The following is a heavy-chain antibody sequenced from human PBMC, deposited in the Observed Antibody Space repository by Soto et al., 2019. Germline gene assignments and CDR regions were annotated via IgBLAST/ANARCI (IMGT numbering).Heavy chain of an antibody. Sequence: QVQLQESGPGLVKPSQTLSLTCTVSGGSISSGGYYWSWIRQHPGKGLEWIGYIYYSGSTYYNPSLKSRVTIXVXTXXNQFSLKLSPVTAADTAVYYCARGRSSTSPYPIGYWGQGTLVTVSS. D-gene: IGHD2-2*01. CDR2: IYYSGST. CDR3: ARGRSSTSPYPIGY. J-gene: IGHJ4*02. V-gene: IGHV4-31*03. CDR1: GGSISSGGYY.